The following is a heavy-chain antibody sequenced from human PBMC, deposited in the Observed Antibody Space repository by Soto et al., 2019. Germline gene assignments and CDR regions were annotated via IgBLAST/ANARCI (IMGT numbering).Heavy chain of an antibody. Sequence: GGSLRLSCAASGFTFSSYAMHWVRQAPGKGLEWVAVISYDGSNKYYADSVKGRFTISRDNSKNTLYLQMNSLRAEDTAVYYCARFGRRDGYTDGYDAFDIWGQGTMVTVSS. J-gene: IGHJ3*02. CDR2: ISYDGSNK. CDR1: GFTFSSYA. V-gene: IGHV3-30-3*01. D-gene: IGHD5-12*01. CDR3: ARFGRRDGYTDGYDAFDI.